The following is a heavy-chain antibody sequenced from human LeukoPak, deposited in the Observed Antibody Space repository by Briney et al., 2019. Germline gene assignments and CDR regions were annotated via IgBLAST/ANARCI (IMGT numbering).Heavy chain of an antibody. CDR2: IYYSGST. Sequence: PSETLSLTCTVSGGSISSGDYYWSWIRQPPGKGLEWIGYIYYSGSTYYNPSLKRRVAISVDTSKNQFSPKLSSVTAADTAVYYCASLYGSGSYSKLDYWGQGTLVTVSS. V-gene: IGHV4-30-4*08. CDR1: GGSISSGDYY. CDR3: ASLYGSGSYSKLDY. D-gene: IGHD3-10*01. J-gene: IGHJ4*02.